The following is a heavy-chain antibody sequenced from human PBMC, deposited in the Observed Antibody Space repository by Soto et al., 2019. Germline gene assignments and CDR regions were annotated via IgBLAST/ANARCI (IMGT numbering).Heavy chain of an antibody. D-gene: IGHD2-21*02. CDR2: MSLDANSR. J-gene: IGHJ1*01. CDR1: GFAVSSYS. V-gene: IGHV3-30-3*01. Sequence: QVQLVESGGGVVQPGTSLPLSCAASGFAVSSYSVHCVRQAPSKGLEWVAAMSLDANSRYFADSVNGRFTISTATSKNTGSLQMNSLGPEDSAVYHCTRGRSVNVNNDLEHGGLGTQVTVSS. CDR3: TRGRSVNVNNDLEH.